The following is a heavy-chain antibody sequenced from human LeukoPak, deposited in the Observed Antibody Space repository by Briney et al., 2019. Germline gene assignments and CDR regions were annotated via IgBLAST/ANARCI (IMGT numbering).Heavy chain of an antibody. CDR2: VHHGGTI. CDR1: GGSFSGYY. Sequence: SETLSLTCAVYGGSFSGYYWSWVRQPPGKGLEWIGEVHHGGTINYTPSLKGRADISLDTSKNQISLKLSFVTAADTAVYYCAYWDKGYGGTNFDYWGRGTLVTVSS. J-gene: IGHJ4*02. V-gene: IGHV4-34*01. D-gene: IGHD4-23*01. CDR3: AYWDKGYGGTNFDY.